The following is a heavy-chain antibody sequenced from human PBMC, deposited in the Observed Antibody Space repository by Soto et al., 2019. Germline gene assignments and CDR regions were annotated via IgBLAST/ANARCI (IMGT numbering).Heavy chain of an antibody. V-gene: IGHV4-30-2*01. J-gene: IGHJ1*01. D-gene: IGHD3-9*01. CDR1: GGSISSGGYS. CDR2: IYHSGST. CDR3: ARGGWLLAQTAEYFQH. Sequence: PSETLSLTCAVSGGSISSGGYSWSWIRQPPGKGLEWIGYIYHSGSTYYNPSLKSRVTISVDRSKNQFSLKLSSVTAADTAVYYCARGGWLLAQTAEYFQHWGQGTLVTVSS.